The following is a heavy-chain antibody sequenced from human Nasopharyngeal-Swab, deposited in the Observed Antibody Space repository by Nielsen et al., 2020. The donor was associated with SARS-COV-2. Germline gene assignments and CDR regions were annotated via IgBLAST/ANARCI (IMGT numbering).Heavy chain of an antibody. CDR1: GFTFSSYS. Sequence: LKIYCAASGFTFSSYSMHWVRQPPGKGLEWVSSIRSSSSYIYYADSVKGRFTIYRDNAKNSLYLQMNSLGAEDAAVYYCARSRGSRGHDAFDIWGQGTMVTVSS. CDR3: ARSRGSRGHDAFDI. CDR2: IRSSSSYI. V-gene: IGHV3-21*01. D-gene: IGHD3-10*01. J-gene: IGHJ3*02.